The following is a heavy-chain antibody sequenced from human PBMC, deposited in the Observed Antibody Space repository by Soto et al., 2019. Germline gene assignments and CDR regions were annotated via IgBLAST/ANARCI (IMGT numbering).Heavy chain of an antibody. D-gene: IGHD3-16*02. CDR2: ITAYNGNT. V-gene: IGHV1-18*01. Sequence: QVQLVQSGAEVKKPGASVKVSCKASGYIFTSYGISWVRQAPGQGLEWMGWITAYNGNTSYAQKFQGRVTMTTDTSTGTAYMELRSLRSDDTAVYYGAGDWAGDYIWGSYRHFVYWGQGTLVTVSS. CDR1: GYIFTSYG. CDR3: AGDWAGDYIWGSYRHFVY. J-gene: IGHJ4*02.